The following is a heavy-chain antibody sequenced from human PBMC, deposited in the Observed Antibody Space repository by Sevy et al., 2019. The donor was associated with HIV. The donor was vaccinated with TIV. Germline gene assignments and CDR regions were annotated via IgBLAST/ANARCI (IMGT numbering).Heavy chain of an antibody. CDR2: IWYDGSNK. V-gene: IGHV3-33*06. Sequence: GGSLRLSCAASGFTFSSYGMHWVRQAPGKGLEWVAVIWYDGSNKYYADSVKGRFTIPRDNSKNTLYLQMNSLRAEDTAVYYCAKAKIPGYSNDAFDIWGQGTMVTVSS. CDR3: AKAKIPGYSNDAFDI. CDR1: GFTFSSYG. J-gene: IGHJ3*02. D-gene: IGHD6-13*01.